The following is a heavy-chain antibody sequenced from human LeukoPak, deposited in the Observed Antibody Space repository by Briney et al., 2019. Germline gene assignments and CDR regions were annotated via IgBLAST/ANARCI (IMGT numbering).Heavy chain of an antibody. CDR3: ARSGETKGGSYWGWYFDY. V-gene: IGHV3-30-3*01. Sequence: PGRSLRLSCAASGFTFSSHAMHWVRQAPGKGLEWVAVISYDGSNKYYADSVKGRFTNSRDNSKNTLYLQMNSLRAEDTAVYYCARSGETKGGSYWGWYFDYWGQGTLVTVSS. D-gene: IGHD1-26*01. J-gene: IGHJ4*02. CDR1: GFTFSSHA. CDR2: ISYDGSNK.